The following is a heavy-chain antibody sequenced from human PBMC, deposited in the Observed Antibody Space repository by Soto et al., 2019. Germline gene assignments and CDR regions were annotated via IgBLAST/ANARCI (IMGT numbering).Heavy chain of an antibody. CDR3: ARDRGSYALDY. D-gene: IGHD1-26*01. V-gene: IGHV1-18*01. Sequence: QVQLVQSGAEVKKPGASVKVSCKASGYTFTSYGISWVRQAPGQGLEWMGWISADNGNTNYAQKLQGGGTMTTDTSTGTAYRELRGLRSDDTAVYYCARDRGSYALDYWGQGTLVTVSS. CDR1: GYTFTSYG. CDR2: ISADNGNT. J-gene: IGHJ4*02.